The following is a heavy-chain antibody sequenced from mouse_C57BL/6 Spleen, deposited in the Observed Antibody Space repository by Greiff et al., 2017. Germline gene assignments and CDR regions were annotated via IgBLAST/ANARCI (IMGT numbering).Heavy chain of an antibody. D-gene: IGHD2-1*01. Sequence: QVQLQQSGAELVRPGASVTLSCKASGYTFTDYEMHWVKQTPVHGLEWIGAIDPETGGTAYNQKFKGKAILTADKSSSPAYLALRSLTSEDSAVYYCTRGPLLGYFDYWGQGTTLTVSS. CDR2: IDPETGGT. J-gene: IGHJ2*01. V-gene: IGHV1-15*01. CDR3: TRGPLLGYFDY. CDR1: GYTFTDYE.